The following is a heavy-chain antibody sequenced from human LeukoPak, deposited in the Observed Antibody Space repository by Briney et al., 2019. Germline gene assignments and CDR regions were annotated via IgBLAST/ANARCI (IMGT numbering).Heavy chain of an antibody. CDR3: ARRLGGYNY. V-gene: IGHV4-59*08. Sequence: SETLSLTCTVSGGSISSYYWSWIRQPPGKGLEWIGYIYYSGSTNYNPSLKSRVTMSVDTSKNQFSLKLSTVTAADTAVYYCARRLGGYNYWGRGTLVTVSS. CDR2: IYYSGST. J-gene: IGHJ4*02. D-gene: IGHD5-12*01. CDR1: GGSISSYY.